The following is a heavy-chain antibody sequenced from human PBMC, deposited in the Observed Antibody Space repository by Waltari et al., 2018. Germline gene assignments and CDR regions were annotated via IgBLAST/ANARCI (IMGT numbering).Heavy chain of an antibody. CDR1: GGSFSGYY. CDR2: INPSGST. J-gene: IGHJ4*02. V-gene: IGHV4-34*01. Sequence: QVQLQQWGAGLLQPSETLSLYCAVYGGSFSGYYWSWIRQPPGKGLEGIGEINPSGSTNYNPALKSRVTISVDTSKNQFSLKLSSVTAADTAVYYCARGAGGYSYGRLFDYWGQGTLVTVSS. D-gene: IGHD5-18*01. CDR3: ARGAGGYSYGRLFDY.